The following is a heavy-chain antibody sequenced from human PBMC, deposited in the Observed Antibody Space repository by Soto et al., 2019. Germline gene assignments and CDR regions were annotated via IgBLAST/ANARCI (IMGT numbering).Heavy chain of an antibody. CDR3: ARRGYSYGYLDY. J-gene: IGHJ4*02. V-gene: IGHV4-39*01. Sequence: QLQLQESGPGLVKPSETLSLTCTVSGGSISSSSYYWGWIRQPPGKGLEWIGSIYYSGSTYYNPSLKSRVTTSLDTSKNQFSLKLSSVTAADTAVYYCARRGYSYGYLDYWGQGTLVTVSS. D-gene: IGHD5-18*01. CDR2: IYYSGST. CDR1: GGSISSSSYY.